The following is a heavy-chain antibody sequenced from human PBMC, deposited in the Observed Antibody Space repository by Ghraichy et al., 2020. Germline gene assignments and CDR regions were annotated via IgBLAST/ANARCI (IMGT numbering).Heavy chain of an antibody. CDR1: GFALSDYW. CDR2: LKSDGTDR. Sequence: GGSLRLSCAASGFALSDYWMHWVRQAPGKGLLWVSRLKSDGTDRTYADSVKGRFTISRDNAKNTLYLQMNRLRAEDTAVYYCAREYCRGGRCFFGTGGSHFDNWVQGNLVTVSS. J-gene: IGHJ4*02. CDR3: AREYCRGGRCFFGTGGSHFDN. D-gene: IGHD2-15*01. V-gene: IGHV3-74*01.